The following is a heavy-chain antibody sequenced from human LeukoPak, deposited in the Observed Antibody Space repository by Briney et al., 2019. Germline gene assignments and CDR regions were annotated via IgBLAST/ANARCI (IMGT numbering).Heavy chain of an antibody. CDR1: GGSISSYY. CDR2: IYYSGST. Sequence: SETLSLTCTVSGGSISSYYWSWIRQPPGKGLEWIGYIYYSGSTNYNPSLKSRVTISVDTSKNQFSLKLSSVTAADTAVYYCARGIVLRYFDWLSGFDYWGQGTLVTVFS. CDR3: ARGIVLRYFDWLSGFDY. V-gene: IGHV4-59*01. J-gene: IGHJ4*02. D-gene: IGHD3-9*01.